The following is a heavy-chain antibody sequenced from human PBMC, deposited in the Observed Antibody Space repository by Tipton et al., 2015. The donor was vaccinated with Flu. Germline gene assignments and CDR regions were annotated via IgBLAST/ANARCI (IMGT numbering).Heavy chain of an antibody. CDR3: ARGLLWDVAGDDAFDI. CDR1: GSTFSSYS. V-gene: IGHV3-21*01. Sequence: QLVQSGGGLVKPGGSLRLSCAASGSTFSSYSMNWVRQAPGKGLEWVSSISSSSSYIYYADSVKGRFTISRDDAKNSLYLQMNSLRAEDTAVYYCARGLLWDVAGDDAFDIWGQGTMVTVSS. J-gene: IGHJ3*02. D-gene: IGHD1-26*01. CDR2: ISSSSSYI.